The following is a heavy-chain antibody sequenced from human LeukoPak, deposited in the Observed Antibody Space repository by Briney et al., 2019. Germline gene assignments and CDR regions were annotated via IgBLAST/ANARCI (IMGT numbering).Heavy chain of an antibody. CDR2: IYSSGSP. CDR1: GGSISSRSYY. CDR3: VLVRGTGASSFYYSDY. D-gene: IGHD3/OR15-3a*01. J-gene: IGHJ4*01. V-gene: IGHV4-61*09. Sequence: SETLSLTCTVSGGSISSRSYYWTWIRQPARRGLEWIGHIYSSGSPNYNPSLKSRVTISVDTSKNQFSLKLSSVTSADSAVYYCVLVRGTGASSFYYSDYSGDRTPVTVSS.